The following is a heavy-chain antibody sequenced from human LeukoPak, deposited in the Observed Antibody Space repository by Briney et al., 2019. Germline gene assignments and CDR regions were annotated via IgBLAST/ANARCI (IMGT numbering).Heavy chain of an antibody. CDR1: GYTFTGYY. J-gene: IGHJ4*02. CDR3: AVVTMTDYYFDY. V-gene: IGHV1-2*02. D-gene: IGHD3-22*01. Sequence: ASVKVSCKASGYTFTGYYMHWVRQAPGQGLEWMGWINPNSGGTNYAQKFQGRVTMTRDTSISTAYMELSSLRSEDTAVYYCAVVTMTDYYFDYWGQGTLVTVSS. CDR2: INPNSGGT.